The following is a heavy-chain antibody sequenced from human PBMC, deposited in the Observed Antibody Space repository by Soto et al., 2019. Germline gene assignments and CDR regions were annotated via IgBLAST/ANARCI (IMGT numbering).Heavy chain of an antibody. Sequence: ASLKVSCKASVYTFTSYDINCVRQAKKKGLEWMGWMNPNSGNTGYAQKFQGRVTMTRSTSISTAYMELSSLRSEDTAVYYCARGVFYYDILTGYQNWFDPWGQGTLVTVSS. V-gene: IGHV1-8*01. D-gene: IGHD3-9*01. CDR1: VYTFTSYD. CDR2: MNPNSGNT. CDR3: ARGVFYYDILTGYQNWFDP. J-gene: IGHJ5*02.